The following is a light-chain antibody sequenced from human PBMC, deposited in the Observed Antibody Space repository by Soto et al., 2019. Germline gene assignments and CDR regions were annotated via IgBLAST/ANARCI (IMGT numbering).Light chain of an antibody. Sequence: DIQMTQSPSSVSASVGDRVTITGRASQHVTTSLAWFQQNPGEAPRLLIYSASSLHRGVPSRFSGSGSGTDFTLTISSLQPEDFATYYCQQGNCFPLTFGGGTKVEIK. J-gene: IGKJ4*01. CDR3: QQGNCFPLT. V-gene: IGKV1-12*01. CDR1: QHVTTS. CDR2: SAS.